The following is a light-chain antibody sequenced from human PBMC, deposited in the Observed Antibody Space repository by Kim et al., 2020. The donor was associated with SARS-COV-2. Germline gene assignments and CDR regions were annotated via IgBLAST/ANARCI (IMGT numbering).Light chain of an antibody. CDR3: MQALQTPRT. Sequence: EPDSISCRSSQSLLHSNGYNYLDWYLQKPGQSPQLLIYLGSNRASGVPDRFSGSGSGTDFTLKISRVEAEDVGVYYCMQALQTPRTFGQGTKLEI. J-gene: IGKJ2*01. CDR1: QSLLHSNGYNY. V-gene: IGKV2-28*01. CDR2: LGS.